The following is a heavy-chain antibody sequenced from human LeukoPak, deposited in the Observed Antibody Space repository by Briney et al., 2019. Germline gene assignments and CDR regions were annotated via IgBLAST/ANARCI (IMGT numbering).Heavy chain of an antibody. J-gene: IGHJ4*02. Sequence: ASVKVSCKASGYTFTNYGISWVRQAPGQGLEWMGWISAYNGDTNHAQMLQGRVTLTTDASTNTAYMELRSLRSDDTAVYYCARDLPDLTYSYVSSGLDYWGQGTLVTVST. CDR2: ISAYNGDT. D-gene: IGHD3-22*01. CDR3: ARDLPDLTYSYVSSGLDY. V-gene: IGHV1-18*01. CDR1: GYTFTNYG.